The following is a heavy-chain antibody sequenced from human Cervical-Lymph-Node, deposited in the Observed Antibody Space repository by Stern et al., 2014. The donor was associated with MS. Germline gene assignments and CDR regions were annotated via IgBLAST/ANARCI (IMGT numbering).Heavy chain of an antibody. Sequence: VQLEESGAEVKQPGASVKVSCKASGYTFTSYGISLVRQAPGHVLEWMGWISAYNGNTNYAQKLQGRVTMTTDTSTSTAYMELRSRRSDDTAVYYCARGLLGSENAFDIWGQGTMVTVSS. CDR3: ARGLLGSENAFDI. CDR1: GYTFTSYG. J-gene: IGHJ3*02. V-gene: IGHV1-18*01. D-gene: IGHD2-15*01. CDR2: ISAYNGNT.